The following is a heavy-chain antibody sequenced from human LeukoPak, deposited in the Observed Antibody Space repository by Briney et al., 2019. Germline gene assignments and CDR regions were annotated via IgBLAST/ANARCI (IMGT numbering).Heavy chain of an antibody. D-gene: IGHD2-2*01. Sequence: GGSLRLSCAASGFTVSSNYMSWVRQAPGKGLEWVSVIYSGGSTYYADSVKGRFTISRDNSKSTLFLQMSSLRAEDTAVYYCAKSKSTTSSLYYFDYWGQGSLVTVSS. CDR3: AKSKSTTSSLYYFDY. J-gene: IGHJ4*02. V-gene: IGHV3-53*01. CDR2: IYSGGST. CDR1: GFTVSSNY.